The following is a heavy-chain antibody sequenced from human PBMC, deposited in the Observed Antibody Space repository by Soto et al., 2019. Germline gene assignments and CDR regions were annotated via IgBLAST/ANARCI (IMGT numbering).Heavy chain of an antibody. CDR2: ISGSGGRT. CDR1: EFTFSSYA. Sequence: GGSLRLSCAASEFTFSSYAMSWVRQAPGKGLEWVSTISGSGGRTYYADSVKGRFTISRDNSRNTLHLQMNSLRVEETALYYCAKTLLSTSWYGLHDYVSQGTLVTVSS. D-gene: IGHD6-13*01. J-gene: IGHJ4*02. V-gene: IGHV3-23*01. CDR3: AKTLLSTSWYGLHDY.